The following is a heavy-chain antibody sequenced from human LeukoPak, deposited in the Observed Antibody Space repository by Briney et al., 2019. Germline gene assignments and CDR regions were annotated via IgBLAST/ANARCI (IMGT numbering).Heavy chain of an antibody. J-gene: IGHJ4*02. CDR1: GFTFSSYA. D-gene: IGHD2-21*02. V-gene: IGHV3-23*01. CDR3: ARGLYCGGDCYPPYFDY. CDR2: ISGSGGST. Sequence: GGSLRLSCAASGFTFSSYAMSWVRQAPGKRLEWVSAISGSGGSTYYADSVKGRFTISRDNAKNSLFLQMNGLRVEDTAVYYCARGLYCGGDCYPPYFDYWGQGVLVTVSS.